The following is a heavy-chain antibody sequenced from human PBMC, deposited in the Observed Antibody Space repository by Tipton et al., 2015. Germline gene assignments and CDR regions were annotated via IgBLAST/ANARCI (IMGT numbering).Heavy chain of an antibody. J-gene: IGHJ5*02. V-gene: IGHV4-59*01. D-gene: IGHD3-16*01. CDR3: ARGLGPIHP. CDR2: IYYSGST. CDR1: GGSISSDY. Sequence: LRLSCTVSGGSISSDYWSWIRQPPGKGLEWLGYIYYSGSTNYNPSLKSRVTISVDSSRTQLSLKLSSVTAADTAVYYCARGLGPIHPWGQGILVTVSS.